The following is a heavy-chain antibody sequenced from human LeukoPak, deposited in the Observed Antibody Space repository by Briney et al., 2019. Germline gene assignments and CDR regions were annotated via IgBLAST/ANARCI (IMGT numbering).Heavy chain of an antibody. Sequence: GGSLRLSCAASGFRFTSYSMNWVRQAPGKGLEWVSSISSSSGYIDYADSLKGRFTISRDNAKNSLYLQMNSLRAEDTAVYYCARYGYCSGGNCHFDFWGQGTLVTVS. CDR1: GFRFTSYS. J-gene: IGHJ4*02. D-gene: IGHD2-15*01. V-gene: IGHV3-21*01. CDR3: ARYGYCSGGNCHFDF. CDR2: ISSSSGYI.